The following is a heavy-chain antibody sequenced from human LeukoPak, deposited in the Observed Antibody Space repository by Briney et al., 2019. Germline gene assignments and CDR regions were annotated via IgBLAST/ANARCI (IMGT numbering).Heavy chain of an antibody. CDR1: GGSISSSSYY. Sequence: PSETLSLTCTVSGGSISSSSYYWGWIRQPPGKGLEWIGSIYYSGSTYYNPSLESRVTISVDTSKNQFSLKLSSVTAADTAVYYCARERMDTAMDSWGQGTLVTVSS. J-gene: IGHJ4*02. V-gene: IGHV4-39*01. CDR3: ARERMDTAMDS. D-gene: IGHD5-18*01. CDR2: IYYSGST.